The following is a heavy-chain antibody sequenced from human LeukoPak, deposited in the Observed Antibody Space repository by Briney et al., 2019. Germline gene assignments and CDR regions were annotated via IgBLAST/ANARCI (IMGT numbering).Heavy chain of an antibody. CDR2: INPNSGGT. V-gene: IGHV1-2*02. CDR1: GYTFTGYY. D-gene: IGHD3-3*01. Sequence: ASVKVSCKASGYTFTGYYMHWVRQAPGQGLEWMGWINPNSGGTNYAQKFQGRVTMTRDTSISTAYMELSRLRSDDTAVYYCARDSRFSEWLGYYFDYWGQGTLVTVSS. J-gene: IGHJ4*02. CDR3: ARDSRFSEWLGYYFDY.